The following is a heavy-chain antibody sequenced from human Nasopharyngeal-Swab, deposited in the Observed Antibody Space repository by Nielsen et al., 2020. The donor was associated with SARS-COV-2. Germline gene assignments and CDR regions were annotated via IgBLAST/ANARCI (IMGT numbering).Heavy chain of an antibody. Sequence: SLKISCAASGFTFDDYAMHWVRQAPGKGLEWVSGISWNSGSIGYADSVKGRFTISRDNSKNSLYLQMNSLRTEDTASYYCAKRGGELSSWGWFDPWGQGTLVTVSS. D-gene: IGHD3-16*02. CDR1: GFTFDDYA. CDR3: AKRGGELSSWGWFDP. V-gene: IGHV3-9*01. J-gene: IGHJ5*02. CDR2: ISWNSGSI.